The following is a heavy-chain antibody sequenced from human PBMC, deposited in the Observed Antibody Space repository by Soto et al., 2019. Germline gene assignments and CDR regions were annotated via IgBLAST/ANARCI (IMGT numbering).Heavy chain of an antibody. J-gene: IGHJ4*02. CDR3: ARGEWRGGGATFDY. Sequence: SVKVSCKASGGTFSSYAISWVRQAPGQGLECIGGIIPIFGTANYAQKFQGRVTITADKSTSTAYMELSSLRSEDTAVYYCARGEWRGGGATFDYWGQGTLVTVSS. D-gene: IGHD1-26*01. CDR1: GGTFSSYA. CDR2: IIPIFGTA. V-gene: IGHV1-69*06.